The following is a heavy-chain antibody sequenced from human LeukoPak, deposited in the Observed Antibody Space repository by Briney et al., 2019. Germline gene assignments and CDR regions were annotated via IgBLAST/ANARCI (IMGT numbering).Heavy chain of an antibody. CDR3: ARESESSGWYDY. V-gene: IGHV3-43*02. J-gene: IGHJ4*02. CDR1: GFTFSSYY. CDR2: ISGDGGST. D-gene: IGHD6-19*01. Sequence: PGGSLRLSCVASGFTFSSYYMHWVRQAPGKGPVWVSLISGDGGSTFYADSVKGRFTISRDNSKNSLYLQMNSLRSDDTALYYCARESESSGWYDYWGQGTLVTVSS.